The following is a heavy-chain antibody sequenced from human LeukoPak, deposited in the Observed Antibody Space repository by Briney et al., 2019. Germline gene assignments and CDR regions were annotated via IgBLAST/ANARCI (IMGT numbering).Heavy chain of an antibody. CDR1: SGSISSYF. D-gene: IGHD5-18*01. CDR3: ARADAAMDPFDY. Sequence: PSETLSLTCTVSSGSISSYFWSWIRQPPAKGLEWIGYIYYSGSTNYNPFLKSRVTISINTSKKQLSLEVNSVTAADTAVYYCARADAAMDPFDYWGQGTLVTVSS. CDR2: IYYSGST. J-gene: IGHJ4*02. V-gene: IGHV4-59*01.